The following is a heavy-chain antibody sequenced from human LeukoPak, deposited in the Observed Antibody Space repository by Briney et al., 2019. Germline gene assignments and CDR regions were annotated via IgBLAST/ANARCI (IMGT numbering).Heavy chain of an antibody. CDR3: AKDPAGG. D-gene: IGHD4-23*01. CDR2: VRSDGGEE. J-gene: IGHJ4*02. V-gene: IGHV3-30*02. Sequence: GGSLRLSCAACGFIFSNFGMHWVRQAAGKGLEWVSFVRSDGGEEYYADCVKGRFTISRDNSKNTLYLQMNSLRPEDTAIYYCAKDPAGGWGQGTLVTVSS. CDR1: GFIFSNFG.